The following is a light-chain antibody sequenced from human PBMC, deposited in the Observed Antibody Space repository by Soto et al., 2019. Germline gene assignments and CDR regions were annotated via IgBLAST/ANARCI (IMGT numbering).Light chain of an antibody. CDR1: QGISXY. V-gene: IGKV1-27*01. CDR2: AAS. CDR3: QXXXSAPQT. J-gene: IGKJ2*01. Sequence: DIQMTQSPSSLSASVGXRVTIXCXASQGISXYLAWYQQKPGKVPKLLIYAASTLQSGVPSRFSGSGSGTDFTLTISSLQPEXXXTXXXQXXXSAPQTFGQGTKLEIK.